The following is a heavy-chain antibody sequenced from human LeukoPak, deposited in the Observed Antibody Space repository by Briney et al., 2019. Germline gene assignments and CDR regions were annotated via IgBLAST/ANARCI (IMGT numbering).Heavy chain of an antibody. J-gene: IGHJ6*02. Sequence: GGSLRLSCVGSGFNFGSSIMNWVRQAPGKGLEWISYISPSSGTIYYADSVRGRFTISRDNAQNSLYLQMNSLRAEDTAVYYCAKYTLGYCSSTSCYDYYGMDVWGQGATVTVSS. V-gene: IGHV3-48*04. D-gene: IGHD2-2*01. CDR2: ISPSSGTI. CDR1: GFNFGSSI. CDR3: AKYTLGYCSSTSCYDYYGMDV.